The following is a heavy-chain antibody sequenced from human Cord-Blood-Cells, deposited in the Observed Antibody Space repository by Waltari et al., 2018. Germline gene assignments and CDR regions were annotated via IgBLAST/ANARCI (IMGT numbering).Heavy chain of an antibody. CDR2: IYYSGST. V-gene: IGHV4-59*01. CDR3: ARDDGSRDFQH. CDR1: GGSISSYY. D-gene: IGHD3-10*01. Sequence: QVQLQESGPGLVKPSETLSLTCTVSGGSISSYYWSWIRQPPGKGLEWIGYIYYSGSTNYNPSLKSRVTISVGTSKNQFSLKLSSVTAADTVVYYCARDDGSRDFQHWGQGTLVTVSS. J-gene: IGHJ1*01.